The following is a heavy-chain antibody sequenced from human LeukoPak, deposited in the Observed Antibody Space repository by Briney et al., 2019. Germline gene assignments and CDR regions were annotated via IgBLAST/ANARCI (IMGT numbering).Heavy chain of an antibody. D-gene: IGHD3-3*01. J-gene: IGHJ5*02. V-gene: IGHV3-53*01. CDR1: GFTVSSNY. CDR2: IYSGGST. CDR3: ARHTGTYYDFWSGYRGRFDP. Sequence: GGSLRLSCAASGFTVSSNYMSWVRQAPGKGLEWVSVIYSGGSTYYADSVKGRFTISRDNSKNTLYLQMNSLRAEDTAVYYCARHTGTYYDFWSGYRGRFDPWGQGTLVTVSS.